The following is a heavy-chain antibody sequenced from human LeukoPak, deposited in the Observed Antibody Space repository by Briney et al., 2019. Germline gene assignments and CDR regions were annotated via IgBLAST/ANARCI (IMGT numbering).Heavy chain of an antibody. Sequence: PGGSLRLSCAASGFTFSSYSMNWVRPAPGKGLEWVSSISSISTYIYYADSVKGRFTISRDNAKNSLYLQMNSLRAEDTAVYYCARDPPSDEAFDIWGPGTMVTISS. CDR2: ISSISTYI. CDR3: ARDPPSDEAFDI. CDR1: GFTFSSYS. V-gene: IGHV3-21*04. J-gene: IGHJ3*02.